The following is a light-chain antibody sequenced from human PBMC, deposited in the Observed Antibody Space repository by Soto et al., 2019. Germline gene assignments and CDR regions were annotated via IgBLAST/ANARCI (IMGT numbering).Light chain of an antibody. Sequence: EIVLTQSPGTLSLSPGERATLSCRASQSVSSSYLAWYQQKPGQAPRLLIYGASSRGTGIPDRFSDSGSGTDFTLTISRLEPEDFVVYYCQQYGSSPYTFGQGTKLEIK. CDR3: QQYGSSPYT. CDR1: QSVSSSY. J-gene: IGKJ2*01. V-gene: IGKV3-20*01. CDR2: GAS.